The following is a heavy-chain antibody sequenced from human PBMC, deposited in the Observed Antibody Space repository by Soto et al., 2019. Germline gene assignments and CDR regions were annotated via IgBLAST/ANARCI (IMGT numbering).Heavy chain of an antibody. Sequence: PGGSLRLSCAASGFTFSSYGMHWVRQAPGKGLEWVAVIWYDGSNKYYADSVKGRFTISRDNSKNTLYLQMNSLRAEDTAVYYCARDRGRNGGYGMDVWGQGTLVTVSS. J-gene: IGHJ6*02. D-gene: IGHD2-15*01. CDR3: ARDRGRNGGYGMDV. CDR2: IWYDGSNK. CDR1: GFTFSSYG. V-gene: IGHV3-33*01.